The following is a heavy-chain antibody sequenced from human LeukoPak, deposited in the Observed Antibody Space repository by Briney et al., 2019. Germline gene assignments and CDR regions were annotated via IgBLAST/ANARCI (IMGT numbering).Heavy chain of an antibody. CDR2: ISFEGNVK. V-gene: IGHV3-30*03. CDR1: GFSFRSYG. CDR3: ARGEGLFDY. Sequence: GGSLRLSCEASGFSFRSYGIHWVRQAPGRGLEWVAVISFEGNVKYYADSVKGRFTISRDNSKNTLYLQMNSLRAEDTAVYYCARGEGLFDYWGQGTLVTVSS. J-gene: IGHJ4*02.